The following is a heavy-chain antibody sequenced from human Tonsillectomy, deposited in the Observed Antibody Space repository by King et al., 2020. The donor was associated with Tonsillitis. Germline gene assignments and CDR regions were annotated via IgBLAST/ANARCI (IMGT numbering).Heavy chain of an antibody. Sequence: QLQESGPGLVKASQTLSLTCTVSGGSISSGDYYWSWIRQPPGKGLEWIGYIYYSGSTYYNPSLKSRVTISVDTSKNQFSLKLSSVTAADTAVYYCAREEQLVPYYYYGMDVWGHGTTVTVSS. D-gene: IGHD6-6*01. CDR3: AREEQLVPYYYYGMDV. CDR2: IYYSGST. CDR1: GGSISSGDYY. J-gene: IGHJ6*02. V-gene: IGHV4-30-4*01.